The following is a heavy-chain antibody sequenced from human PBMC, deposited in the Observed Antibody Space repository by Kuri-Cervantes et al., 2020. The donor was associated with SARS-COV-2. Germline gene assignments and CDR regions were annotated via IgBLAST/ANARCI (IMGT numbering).Heavy chain of an antibody. CDR1: GFTFSRYG. D-gene: IGHD6-13*01. CDR3: VKEANSGWYGGD. Sequence: GGSLRLSCAASGFTFSRYGMLWVRQAPGKGLELVAVIRYDGGAEHYKDSVQGRFTISRDNSNNMLYLQMSSLKPEDTAVYYCVKEANSGWYGGDWGQGSLVTVSS. J-gene: IGHJ4*02. CDR2: IRYDGGAE. V-gene: IGHV3-30*18.